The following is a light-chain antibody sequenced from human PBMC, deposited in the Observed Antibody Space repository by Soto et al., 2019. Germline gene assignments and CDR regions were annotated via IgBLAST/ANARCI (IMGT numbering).Light chain of an antibody. CDR2: DDS. J-gene: IGLJ2*01. CDR3: SSYTSSSTLV. V-gene: IGLV2-14*03. Sequence: QSALTQPASVSGSPGQSITISCTGTSSDVGGYNYVSWYQQHPGKAPKLIIYDDSNRPSGVSNRFSGSKSGNTASLTISGLHAEDEADYYCSSYTSSSTLVFGGGTKVTVL. CDR1: SSDVGGYNY.